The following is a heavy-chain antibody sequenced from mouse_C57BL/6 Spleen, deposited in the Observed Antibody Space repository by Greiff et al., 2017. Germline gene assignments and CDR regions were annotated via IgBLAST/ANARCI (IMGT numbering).Heavy chain of an antibody. V-gene: IGHV1-82*01. J-gene: IGHJ2*01. CDR3: ARRGTGY. D-gene: IGHD3-3*01. CDR1: GYAFGSSW. CDR2: IYPGDGDT. Sequence: VQLQQSGPELVKPGASVKISCKASGYAFGSSWMNWVKQRPGKGLEWIGRIYPGDGDTNYNGKFKGKATLTADKSSSTAYMQLSSLTSEDSAVYFCARRGTGYWGQGTTLTVSS.